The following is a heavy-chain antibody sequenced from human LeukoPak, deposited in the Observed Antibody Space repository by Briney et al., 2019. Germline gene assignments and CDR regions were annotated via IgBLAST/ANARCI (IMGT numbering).Heavy chain of an antibody. D-gene: IGHD1-26*01. CDR1: GFTFSSYG. CDR2: IWYDGSNK. J-gene: IGHJ4*02. CDR3: AKGPKGEIG. Sequence: GGSLRLSCAASGFTFSSYGMHWVRQAPGKGLEWVAVIWYDGSNKYYADSVKGRFTISRDNSKNTLYLQMNSLRAGDTAVYYCAKGPKGEIGWGQGTLVTVSS. V-gene: IGHV3-33*06.